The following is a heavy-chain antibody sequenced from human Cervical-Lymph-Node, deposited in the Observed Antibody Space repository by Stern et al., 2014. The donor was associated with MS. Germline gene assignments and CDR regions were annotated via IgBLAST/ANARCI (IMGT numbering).Heavy chain of an antibody. J-gene: IGHJ4*02. D-gene: IGHD2-15*01. CDR1: GYTFIAYY. CDR3: AREGFCSGSTCYSTNY. V-gene: IGHV1-2*04. Sequence: QVQLVQSGAEVKKPGASVKVYCKASGYTFIAYYLHWVRQAPGQGLEWMGWINPNSGGTKYAQKFQGWVTMTRDTSISTAYMELSRLRSDDTAVYYCAREGFCSGSTCYSTNYWGQGTPVTVSS. CDR2: INPNSGGT.